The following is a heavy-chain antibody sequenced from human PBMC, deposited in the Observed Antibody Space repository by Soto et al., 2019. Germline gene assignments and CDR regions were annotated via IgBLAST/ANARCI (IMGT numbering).Heavy chain of an antibody. D-gene: IGHD5-12*01. J-gene: IGHJ2*01. V-gene: IGHV1-69*05. Sequence: QVQLVQSGAEVKKPGSSVTVSCKASGGTFSSYTISWVRQAPGQGLEWMGGIIPIFGTANYAQKFQGRVTXPXXXSXXTAYMELRSLRSEDTAVYYCARGNHRWLQLWYFDLWGRGTLVTVSS. CDR3: ARGNHRWLQLWYFDL. CDR2: IIPIFGTA. CDR1: GGTFSSYT.